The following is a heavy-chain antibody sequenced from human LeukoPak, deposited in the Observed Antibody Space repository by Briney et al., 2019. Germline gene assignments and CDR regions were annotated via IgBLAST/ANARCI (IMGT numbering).Heavy chain of an antibody. CDR2: ISTYDGNT. J-gene: IGHJ4*01. CDR3: ARVDSRQHLVPVDY. D-gene: IGHD6-13*01. Sequence: GASVKVSCKASGYTFTNFGFSWVRQAPGQGLEWMGWISTYDGNTNYAQKLQGRVTITTDTSTSTAYMELRSLRSDDTAVYYCARVDSRQHLVPVDYWGHGTPVIVSS. CDR1: GYTFTNFG. V-gene: IGHV1-18*01.